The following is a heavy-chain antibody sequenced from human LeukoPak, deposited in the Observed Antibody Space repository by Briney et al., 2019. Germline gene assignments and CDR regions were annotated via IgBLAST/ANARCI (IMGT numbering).Heavy chain of an antibody. CDR2: ISWNSGSI. J-gene: IGHJ3*02. V-gene: IGHV3-9*03. CDR1: GCSFDDYA. Sequence: PGRSLRLSCAASGCSFDDYAMHWLRHAPGKGLERVAGISWNSGSIGYADSVKGRFTIYRDNANNSLYLQINSLRAEDMAMYYCAKEAIIASAFDIWGQGTMVTVSS. D-gene: IGHD6-13*01. CDR3: AKEAIIASAFDI.